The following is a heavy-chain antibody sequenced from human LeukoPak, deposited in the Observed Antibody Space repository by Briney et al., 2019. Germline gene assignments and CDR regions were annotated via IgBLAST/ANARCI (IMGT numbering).Heavy chain of an antibody. D-gene: IGHD3-22*01. Sequence: SETLSLTCTVSGGSISSSSYYWGWIRQPPGKGLEWIGSINYSGSTYYNPSLKSRVTIFVDTSKNQFSLKLRSVTAADTAVYYCARGLGMGHDSSGSDWFDSWGQGTLVTVSS. CDR2: INYSGST. J-gene: IGHJ5*01. CDR3: ARGLGMGHDSSGSDWFDS. V-gene: IGHV4-39*01. CDR1: GGSISSSSYY.